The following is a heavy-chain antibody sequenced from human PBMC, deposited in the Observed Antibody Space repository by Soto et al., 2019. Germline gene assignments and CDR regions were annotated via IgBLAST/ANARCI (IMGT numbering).Heavy chain of an antibody. CDR2: IIPIFGTA. Sequence: SVKVSCKASGGTFSSYAISWVRQAPGQGLEWMGGIIPIFGTANYAQKFQGRVTITADKSTSTAYMELSSLRSEDTAVYYCASTYCGGDCYPGYCQHWGQGTLVTVSS. CDR1: GGTFSSYA. J-gene: IGHJ1*01. CDR3: ASTYCGGDCYPGYCQH. D-gene: IGHD2-21*02. V-gene: IGHV1-69*06.